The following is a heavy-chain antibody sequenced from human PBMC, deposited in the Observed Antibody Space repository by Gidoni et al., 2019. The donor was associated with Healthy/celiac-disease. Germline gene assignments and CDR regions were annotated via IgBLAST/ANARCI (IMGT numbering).Heavy chain of an antibody. CDR3: AKDTEAALLGVYYYGMDV. CDR2: ISGSGGST. Sequence: EVQLLESGGGLVQPGGSLRPSCAAPGFTFRSYAMSWVRQAPGKGLEWVSAISGSGGSTYYADSVKGRFTISRDNSKNTLYLQMNSLRAEDTAVYYCAKDTEAALLGVYYYGMDVWGQGTTVTVSS. V-gene: IGHV3-23*01. J-gene: IGHJ6*02. D-gene: IGHD6-6*01. CDR1: GFTFRSYA.